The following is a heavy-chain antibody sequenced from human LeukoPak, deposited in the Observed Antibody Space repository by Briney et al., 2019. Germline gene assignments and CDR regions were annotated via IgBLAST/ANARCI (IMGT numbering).Heavy chain of an antibody. D-gene: IGHD1-26*01. Sequence: GGSLRLSCAASGFTFSDYYMSWIRQAPGKGLEWVSYISSSSSYTNYADSVKGRFTISRDNAKNSLYLQMNSLRAEDTAVYYCARVSGGEGAMLIDYWGQGTLVTVSS. CDR1: GFTFSDYY. CDR2: ISSSSSYT. J-gene: IGHJ4*02. V-gene: IGHV3-11*06. CDR3: ARVSGGEGAMLIDY.